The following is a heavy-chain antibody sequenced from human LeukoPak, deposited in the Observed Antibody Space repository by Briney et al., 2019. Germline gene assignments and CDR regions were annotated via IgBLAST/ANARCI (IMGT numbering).Heavy chain of an antibody. D-gene: IGHD3-9*01. V-gene: IGHV3-30*18. CDR3: AKASLRYFDWFSDY. CDR1: GFTFSTYA. Sequence: PGGSLRLSCAASGFTFSTYAMSWVRQAPGKGLEWVAVISYDGSNKYYADSVKGRFTISRDNSRNTLHLQMNSLRAEDTAVYSCAKASLRYFDWFSDYWGQGTLVTVSS. CDR2: ISYDGSNK. J-gene: IGHJ4*02.